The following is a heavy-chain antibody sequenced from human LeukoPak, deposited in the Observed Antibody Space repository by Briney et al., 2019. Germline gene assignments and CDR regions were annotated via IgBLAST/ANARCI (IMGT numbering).Heavy chain of an antibody. Sequence: GASVKVSCKVSGYTLTELSMHWVRQAPGKGLEWMGGFDPEDGETIYAQKFQGRVTMTEDTSTDTAYMELSSLRSEDTAVYYCATAIPLYYSDSSGYSEYFQHWGQGALVTVSS. D-gene: IGHD3-22*01. CDR1: GYTLTELS. J-gene: IGHJ1*01. V-gene: IGHV1-24*01. CDR3: ATAIPLYYSDSSGYSEYFQH. CDR2: FDPEDGET.